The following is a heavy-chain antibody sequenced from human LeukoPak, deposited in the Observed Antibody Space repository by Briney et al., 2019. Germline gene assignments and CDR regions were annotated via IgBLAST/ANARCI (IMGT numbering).Heavy chain of an antibody. V-gene: IGHV4-31*03. D-gene: IGHD5-18*01. CDR1: GGSISSGGYY. Sequence: SETLSLTCTVSGGSISSGGYYWSWIRRHPGKGLEWIGYIYYSGSTYYNPSLKSRVTISVDTSKNQFSLKLSSVTAADTAVYYCARSGTAMAQGWFDPWGQGTLVTVSS. CDR2: IYYSGST. J-gene: IGHJ5*02. CDR3: ARSGTAMAQGWFDP.